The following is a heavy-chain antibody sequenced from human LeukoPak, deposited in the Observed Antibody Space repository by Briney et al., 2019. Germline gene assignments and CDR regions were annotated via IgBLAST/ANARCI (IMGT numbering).Heavy chain of an antibody. CDR3: ARPKSLGATGNYLDY. CDR1: GGTFSSYA. J-gene: IGHJ4*02. D-gene: IGHD1-26*01. CDR2: IIPIFGAA. V-gene: IGHV1-69*05. Sequence: ASVKVSCKASGGTFSSYAISWVRQAPGQGLEWMGRIIPIFGAANYAQKFQGRVTITTDESTSTAYMELSSLRSEDTAVYYCARPKSLGATGNYLDYWGQGTLVTVSS.